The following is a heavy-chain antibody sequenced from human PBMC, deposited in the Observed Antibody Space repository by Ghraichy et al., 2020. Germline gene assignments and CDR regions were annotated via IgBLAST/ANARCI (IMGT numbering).Heavy chain of an antibody. V-gene: IGHV1-69*13. CDR2: IIPIFGTA. D-gene: IGHD1-26*01. Sequence: SGKVSCKASGGTFSSYAISWVRQAPGQGLEWMGGIIPIFGTANYAQKFQGRVTITADESTSTAYMELSSLRSEDTAVYYCARDIGIVGALYNWFDPWGQGTLVTVSS. J-gene: IGHJ5*02. CDR3: ARDIGIVGALYNWFDP. CDR1: GGTFSSYA.